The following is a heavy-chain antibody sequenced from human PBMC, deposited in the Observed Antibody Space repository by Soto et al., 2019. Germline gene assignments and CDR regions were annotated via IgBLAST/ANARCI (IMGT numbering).Heavy chain of an antibody. J-gene: IGHJ3*02. CDR2: INHSGST. V-gene: IGHV4-34*01. D-gene: IGHD3-9*01. CDR1: GGSFSGYY. CDR3: ARVPNVLDRYDAFDI. Sequence: SETLSLTCAVYGGSFSGYYWSWIRQPPGKGLEWIGEINHSGSTNYNPSLKSRVTISVDTSKNQFSLKLSSVTAADTAVYYCARVPNVLDRYDAFDIWGQGTMVTVSS.